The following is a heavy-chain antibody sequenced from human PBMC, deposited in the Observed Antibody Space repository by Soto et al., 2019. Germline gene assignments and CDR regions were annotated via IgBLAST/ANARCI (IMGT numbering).Heavy chain of an antibody. J-gene: IGHJ4*02. CDR2: MSNDGSHT. D-gene: IGHD2-15*01. CDR1: GFTFSSNG. Sequence: QVQLVESGGGVVQPGRSLRLSCAASGFTFSSNGMHWVRQAPGKGLEWVAVMSNDGSHTSYADSAKGRFTISRDNSKNTLYLLRNSVRAEDSGIYYCTKGCSSSSNCYIIAYWGQGALVTVSS. V-gene: IGHV3-30*18. CDR3: TKGCSSSSNCYIIAY.